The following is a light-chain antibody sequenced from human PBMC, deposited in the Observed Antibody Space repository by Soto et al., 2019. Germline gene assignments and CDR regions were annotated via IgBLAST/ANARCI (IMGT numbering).Light chain of an antibody. CDR1: TSDVGAYSF. CDR3: CSYEGAYSYV. CDR2: DVN. V-gene: IGLV2-11*01. J-gene: IGLJ1*01. Sequence: QSALTQPRSVSGSPGQSITISCTGSTSDVGAYSFASWYQQHPGAAPKLLIHDVNKRPPGVPDRFSASKSGKTASLTISGLQAEDEADYFCCSYEGAYSYVFGSGTKATLL.